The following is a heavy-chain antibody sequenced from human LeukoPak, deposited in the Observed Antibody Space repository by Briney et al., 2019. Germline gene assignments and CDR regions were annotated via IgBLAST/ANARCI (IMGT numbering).Heavy chain of an antibody. J-gene: IGHJ5*02. D-gene: IGHD1-1*01. CDR1: GFTFSNYW. Sequence: PGGSLRLFCAASGFTFSNYWMIWVRQAPGKGLEWVGNIKQDGSEKRYADSVRGRFSISRDNAQTSLYLQMNSLRAEDTAVYYCARASDPLLQLTWGQGTLVTVSS. V-gene: IGHV3-7*05. CDR2: IKQDGSEK. CDR3: ARASDPLLQLT.